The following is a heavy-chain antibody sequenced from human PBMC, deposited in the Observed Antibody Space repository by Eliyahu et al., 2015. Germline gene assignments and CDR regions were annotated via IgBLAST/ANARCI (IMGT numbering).Heavy chain of an antibody. Sequence: QVQLVQSGAEVKKPGASVKVSCKASGYTFTGYYMHXVRQAPGQGLXWMGWINPNSGGTNYAQKFQGRVTMTRDTSISTAYMELSRLRSDDTAVYYCATSSNYGDWAFDIWGQGTMVTVSS. CDR2: INPNSGGT. D-gene: IGHD4-17*01. J-gene: IGHJ3*02. V-gene: IGHV1-2*02. CDR3: ATSSNYGDWAFDI. CDR1: GYTFTGYY.